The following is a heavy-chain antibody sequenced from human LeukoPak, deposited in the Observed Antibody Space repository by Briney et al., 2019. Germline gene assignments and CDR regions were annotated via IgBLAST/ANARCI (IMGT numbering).Heavy chain of an antibody. CDR2: ISSSGFST. D-gene: IGHD3-22*01. CDR1: GLTFSNFP. V-gene: IGHV3-23*01. CDR3: ARDGSAHYNDNTGYRGEFDS. J-gene: IGHJ4*02. Sequence: GGSLRLSCAASGLTFSNFPMTWVRQAPGKGLEWVSTISSSGFSTYYADSVKGRFTISRDNSKNTLFLQMNSLRAEDAAVYYCARDGSAHYNDNTGYRGEFDSWGQGAPVTVSS.